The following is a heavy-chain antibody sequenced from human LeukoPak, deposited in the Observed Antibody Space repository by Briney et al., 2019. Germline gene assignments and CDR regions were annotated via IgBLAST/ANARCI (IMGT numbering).Heavy chain of an antibody. CDR3: ARHFGAVAGTFDY. D-gene: IGHD6-19*01. J-gene: IGHJ4*02. V-gene: IGHV4-59*08. CDR2: IYYSGST. Sequence: PSETLSLSCTVSGGSISSYFWNWVRQPPGKGPEWVGYIYYSGSTNYTPSLESRVTTSIDTSKNQFSQKMSSVTAADTAVYYCARHFGAVAGTFDYWGQGTLVTVSS. CDR1: GGSISSYF.